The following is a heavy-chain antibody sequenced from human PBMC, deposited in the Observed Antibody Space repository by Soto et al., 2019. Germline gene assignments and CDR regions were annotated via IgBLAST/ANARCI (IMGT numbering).Heavy chain of an antibody. D-gene: IGHD6-19*01. CDR2: IWYDGNNK. V-gene: IGHV3-33*01. CDR1: GFTFNSYG. CDR3: ARTLVAPVAGPYYYGMDV. J-gene: IGHJ6*02. Sequence: QIQLVESGGGVVQPGRSLRLSCTASGFTFNSYGFNWVRQAPGKGLEWVAVIWYDGNNKYYADSVKSRFTISRDNLRSKIYLQMNSLTAEATAVYYCARTLVAPVAGPYYYGMDVWGQGIKVTVSS.